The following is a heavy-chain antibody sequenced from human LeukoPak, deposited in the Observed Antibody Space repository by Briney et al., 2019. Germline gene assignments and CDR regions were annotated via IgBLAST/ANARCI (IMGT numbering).Heavy chain of an antibody. CDR3: AKDPSLDHPLY. Sequence: GGSLRLSCAASGFTVSDSYMTWVRQAPGKGLEWVSAISGSGADTYYADSVKGRFTISRDNSKNTLSLQMNSLRAEDTAVYYCAKDPSLDHPLYWGQGTLVTVSS. J-gene: IGHJ4*02. CDR1: GFTVSDSY. D-gene: IGHD1-1*01. V-gene: IGHV3-23*01. CDR2: ISGSGADT.